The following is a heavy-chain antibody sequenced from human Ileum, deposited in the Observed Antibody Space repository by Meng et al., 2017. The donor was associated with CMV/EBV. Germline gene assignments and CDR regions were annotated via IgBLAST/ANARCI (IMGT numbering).Heavy chain of an antibody. D-gene: IGHD3-22*01. CDR1: GDSISSSY. CDR2: IYYSGST. V-gene: IGHV4-59*01. J-gene: IGHJ4*02. Sequence: SETLSLTCTVSGDSISSSYWSWIRQPPGKGLEWIGYIYYSGSTNYNPSLKSRVSISVDTSKNQFSLNLYSVTAADTAVYYCAQGEDSSGFNYFDYWGQGTRVTGAS. CDR3: AQGEDSSGFNYFDY.